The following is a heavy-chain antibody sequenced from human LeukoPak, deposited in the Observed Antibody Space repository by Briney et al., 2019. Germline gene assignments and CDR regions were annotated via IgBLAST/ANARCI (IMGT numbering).Heavy chain of an antibody. J-gene: IGHJ4*02. CDR3: ARRDIVVIVSASDY. D-gene: IGHD2-15*01. CDR2: ITASGDRT. V-gene: IGHV3-23*01. CDR1: GFTFSDYD. Sequence: GGSLRLSCTASGFTFSDYDMIWVRQAPGKGLEWVSGITASGDRTYYGDSVKGRFTVSRDNSKNTVYLQMNSLRVDDTAVYYCARRDIVVIVSASDYWGQGTLVTVSS.